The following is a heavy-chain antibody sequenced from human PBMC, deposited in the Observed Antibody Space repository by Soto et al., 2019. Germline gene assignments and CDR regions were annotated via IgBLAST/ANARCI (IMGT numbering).Heavy chain of an antibody. CDR3: ARLTTREGYYFDY. J-gene: IGHJ4*02. CDR1: GGSISSSSYY. CDR2: IYYSGST. Sequence: SETLSLTCTVSGGSISSSSYYWGWIRQPPGKGLEWIGSIYYSGSTYYNPSLKSRVTISVDTSKNQFSLKLSSVTAADTAVYYCARLTTREGYYFDYWGQGTLV. V-gene: IGHV4-39*01. D-gene: IGHD4-4*01.